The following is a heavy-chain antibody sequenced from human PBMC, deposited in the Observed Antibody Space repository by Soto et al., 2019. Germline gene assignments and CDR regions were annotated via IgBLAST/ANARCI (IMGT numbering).Heavy chain of an antibody. CDR3: VRDRDWAFDI. CDR2: FGTSRKYI. Sequence: PGGSLRLSCAASGYTLGDYSMNWVRQAPGKGLEWVSYFGTSRKYIFYADSVRGRFTISRDDAKNSVYLQLNSLRDEDTAVYYCVRDRDWAFDIWGQGTLVTVSS. D-gene: IGHD3-9*01. J-gene: IGHJ3*02. CDR1: GYTLGDYS. V-gene: IGHV3-48*02.